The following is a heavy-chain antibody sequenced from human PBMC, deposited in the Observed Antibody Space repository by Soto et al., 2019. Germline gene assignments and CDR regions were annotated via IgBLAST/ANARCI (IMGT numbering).Heavy chain of an antibody. V-gene: IGHV4-59*01. CDR1: GGSIRGYY. Sequence: QVQLQESGPGLVKPSETLSLTCTVSGGSIRGYYWSWIRQSPGKGLEWLGYIYHSGSTTYNPSRKSRVTVSVDTSKNQFSLNLSSVTAADTAVYYWARASLTTVTFDYWGQGTPVTVSS. CDR3: ARASLTTVTFDY. D-gene: IGHD4-17*01. CDR2: IYHSGST. J-gene: IGHJ4*02.